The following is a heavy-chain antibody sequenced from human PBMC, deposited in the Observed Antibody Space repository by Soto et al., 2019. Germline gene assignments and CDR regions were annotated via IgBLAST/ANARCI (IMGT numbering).Heavy chain of an antibody. CDR3: ATAISATAFDH. Sequence: QVHLVQSGAEVKQPGASVRISCAASGYTFGRYAIHWLRQAPGQRLEWMGWINGGDGKTDSPEKLQSRVTITRDTSAYTAYVILRSLSPEDTYVYYCATAISATAFDHWGQGTLVTVSS. J-gene: IGHJ4*02. V-gene: IGHV1-3*01. CDR1: GYTFGRYA. CDR2: INGGDGKT.